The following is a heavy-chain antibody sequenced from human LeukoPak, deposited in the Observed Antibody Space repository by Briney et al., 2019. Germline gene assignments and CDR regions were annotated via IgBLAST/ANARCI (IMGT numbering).Heavy chain of an antibody. V-gene: IGHV1-2*02. CDR3: ARNSTSSACMDY. CDR2: INPKSGGT. Sequence: ASVKVSCKASGYIFTDYSMHWARQAPGQGLEWLGWINPKSGGTNYAQKFQGRVTMTRDTSISTAYMELSSLRSDDTAVYFCARNSTSSACMDYWGQGTLVTVSS. J-gene: IGHJ4*02. CDR1: GYIFTDYS. D-gene: IGHD6-6*01.